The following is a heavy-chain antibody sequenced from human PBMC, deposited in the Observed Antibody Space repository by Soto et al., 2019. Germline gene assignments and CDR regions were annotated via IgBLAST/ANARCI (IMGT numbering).Heavy chain of an antibody. CDR2: IYWDDDK. Sequence: QITLKESGPTLVKPTQTLTLTCTFSGFSLSTRGVGVGWIRQPPGKALEWLALIYWDDDKRYSPSLKSRVTITTHTVKNQVVLTMTTMEPVDTATYYFVHDSSGWLGFDHRAQGTLVTVSS. CDR3: VHDSSGWLGFDH. V-gene: IGHV2-5*02. D-gene: IGHD6-19*01. CDR1: GFSLSTRGVG. J-gene: IGHJ4*02.